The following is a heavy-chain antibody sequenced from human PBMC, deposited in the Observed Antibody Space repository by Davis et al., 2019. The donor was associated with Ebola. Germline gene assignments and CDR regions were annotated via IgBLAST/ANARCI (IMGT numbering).Heavy chain of an antibody. D-gene: IGHD5-12*01. CDR3: ARAKWRDSRLILGY. CDR2: IYYSGST. CDR1: GGSISSYY. Sequence: SETLSLTCTVSGGSISSYYWSWIRQPPGKGLEWIGYIYYSGSTNYNPSLKSRVTISVDTSKNQFSLKLSSVTAADTAVYYCARAKWRDSRLILGYWGQGTLVTVSS. V-gene: IGHV4-59*01. J-gene: IGHJ4*02.